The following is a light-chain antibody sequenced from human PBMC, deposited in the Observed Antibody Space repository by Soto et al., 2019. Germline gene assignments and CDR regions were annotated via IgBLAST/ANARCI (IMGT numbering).Light chain of an antibody. V-gene: IGKV1-39*01. CDR1: QSISSY. CDR3: QQGYSTPT. CDR2: SAS. Sequence: DIQMTQSPSSLSASVGDRVTITCRASQSISSYLNWYQQKPGKAPNLLIYSASSLQSGVPSRFSGSGFGTDFTLTISSLQPEDFATYYCQQGYSTPTFGGGTKVEIK. J-gene: IGKJ4*01.